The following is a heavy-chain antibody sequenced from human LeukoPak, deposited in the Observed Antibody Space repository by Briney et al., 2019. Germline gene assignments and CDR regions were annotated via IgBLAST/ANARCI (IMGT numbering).Heavy chain of an antibody. Sequence: GGSLRLSCAASGFTFSTSAMSWVRQAPGKGLEWVSGISGSGGSTYYADSVKGRFTISRDNSKTTLYLQMNSLRAEDTAVYYCAKCEYKTSSAARWFDPWGQGTLVTVSS. CDR1: GFTFSTSA. CDR3: AKCEYKTSSAARWFDP. J-gene: IGHJ5*02. D-gene: IGHD6-6*01. V-gene: IGHV3-23*01. CDR2: ISGSGGST.